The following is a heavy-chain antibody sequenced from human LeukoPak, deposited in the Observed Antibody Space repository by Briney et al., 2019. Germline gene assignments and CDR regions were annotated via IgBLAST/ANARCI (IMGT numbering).Heavy chain of an antibody. CDR3: ARDGPPDGSGYDWDY. CDR1: GHTFTSYG. J-gene: IGHJ4*02. V-gene: IGHV1-18*01. D-gene: IGHD5-12*01. CDR2: ISAYNGNT. Sequence: ASVKVSCKASGHTFTSYGISWVRQAPGQGLEWMGWISAYNGNTNYAQKLQGRVTMTTDTSTSTAYMELRSLRSDDTAVYYCARDGPPDGSGYDWDYWGQGTLVTVSS.